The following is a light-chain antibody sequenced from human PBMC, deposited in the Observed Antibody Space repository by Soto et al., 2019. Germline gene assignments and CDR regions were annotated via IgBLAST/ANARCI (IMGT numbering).Light chain of an antibody. CDR3: QQYNNWPPLT. J-gene: IGKJ4*01. Sequence: EIVMTQSPATLSVSPGERATLSCRASHSVSSNLAWYQQKPGQAPRLLIYGTYIRATGIPARFSGSGSGTEFTLTISSLQSEDFAVYYCQQYNNWPPLTFGGGTKVEIK. CDR2: GTY. CDR1: HSVSSN. V-gene: IGKV3D-15*01.